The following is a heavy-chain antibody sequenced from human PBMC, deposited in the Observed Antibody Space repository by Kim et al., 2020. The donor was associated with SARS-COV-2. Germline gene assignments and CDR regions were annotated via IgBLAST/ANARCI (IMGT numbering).Heavy chain of an antibody. V-gene: IGHV1-46*01. CDR3: ARDLGYSGTIDY. Sequence: SYEQKFQGRVTMTRDTSTSTVYMELSSLRSEDTAVYYCARDLGYSGTIDYWGQGTLVTVSS. J-gene: IGHJ4*02. D-gene: IGHD1-26*01.